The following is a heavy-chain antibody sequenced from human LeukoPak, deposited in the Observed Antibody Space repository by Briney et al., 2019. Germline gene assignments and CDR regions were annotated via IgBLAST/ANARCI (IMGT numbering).Heavy chain of an antibody. CDR2: VSGSGGSA. CDR3: AKGLGGSRAYCGGDCYSPIDY. D-gene: IGHD2-21*02. J-gene: IGHJ4*02. Sequence: PGGSLRLSCAASGXTFSNFAMSWVRQAPGKGLEWVSVVSGSGGSAYYADSVRGRFTISRDNSKNTLYLQMNTLRVEDTAVYYCAKGLGGSRAYCGGDCYSPIDYWGQGTLVTVSS. V-gene: IGHV3-23*01. CDR1: GXTFSNFA.